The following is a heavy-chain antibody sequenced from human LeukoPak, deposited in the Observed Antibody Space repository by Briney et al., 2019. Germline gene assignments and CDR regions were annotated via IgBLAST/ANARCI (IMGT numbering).Heavy chain of an antibody. D-gene: IGHD5-12*01. V-gene: IGHV5-51*01. CDR1: GYSFSTYW. CDR3: ARRYSGSDYYFDS. Sequence: GESLKISCTGSGYSFSTYWIGWVRQMPGKGLEWMGVIYPGDSDTIYSPSFQGQVTFSADKSISTAYMQWSSLKASDTAMYYCARRYSGSDYYFDSWGQGTLVTVSS. J-gene: IGHJ4*02. CDR2: IYPGDSDT.